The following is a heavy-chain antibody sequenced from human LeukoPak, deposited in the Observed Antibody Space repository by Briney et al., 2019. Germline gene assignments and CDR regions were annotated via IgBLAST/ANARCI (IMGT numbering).Heavy chain of an antibody. CDR3: AKSASSGWEYYFDY. D-gene: IGHD6-19*01. J-gene: IGHJ4*02. Sequence: GGPLRLSCAASGFTFSSYAMSWVRQAPGKGLEWVSAISGSGGSTYYADSVKGRFTISRDNSKNTLYLQMNSLRAGDTAVYYCAKSASSGWEYYFDYWGQGTLVTVSS. CDR1: GFTFSSYA. CDR2: ISGSGGST. V-gene: IGHV3-23*01.